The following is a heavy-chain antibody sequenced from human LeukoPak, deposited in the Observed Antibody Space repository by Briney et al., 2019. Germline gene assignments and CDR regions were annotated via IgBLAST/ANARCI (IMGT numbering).Heavy chain of an antibody. CDR2: MNPNSGNT. Sequence: ASVKVSCKASGYTFTSYDINWVRQATGQGLEWMGWMNPNSGNTGYAQKLQGRVTMTTDTSTNTAYMELRSLRSDDTAVYYCAREGLGELTLDYWGQGTLVTVSS. V-gene: IGHV1-8*01. D-gene: IGHD3-16*01. J-gene: IGHJ4*02. CDR1: GYTFTSYD. CDR3: AREGLGELTLDY.